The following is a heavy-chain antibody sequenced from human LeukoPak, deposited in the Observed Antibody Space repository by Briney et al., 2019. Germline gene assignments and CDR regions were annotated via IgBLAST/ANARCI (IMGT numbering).Heavy chain of an antibody. D-gene: IGHD6-25*01. Sequence: SETLSLTCTVSGGSISSYYWSWIRQPPGKGLEWIGYIYYSGSTNYNPSLKSRVTISVDTSKNQFSLKLSSVTAADTAIYYCAKDFSSASYTYYYYYMDVWGKGTTVTVSS. CDR1: GGSISSYY. CDR2: IYYSGST. CDR3: AKDFSSASYTYYYYYMDV. V-gene: IGHV4-59*01. J-gene: IGHJ6*03.